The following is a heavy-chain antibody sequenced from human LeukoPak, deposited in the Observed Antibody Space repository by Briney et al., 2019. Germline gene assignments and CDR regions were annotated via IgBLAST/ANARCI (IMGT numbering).Heavy chain of an antibody. J-gene: IGHJ4*02. CDR2: IRHSGVDS. D-gene: IGHD2-15*01. CDR1: RFSFSDYT. CDR3: ARDRRATPMYFFDF. V-gene: IGHV3-23*01. Sequence: QAGGSLRLSCAASRFSFSDYTMSWVRQLPGKGLEWVSGIRHSGVDSSYADSVKGRFTISRDNSKNMLYLQMNSLRDDDTGVYHCARDRRATPMYFFDFWGQGTPVTVSS.